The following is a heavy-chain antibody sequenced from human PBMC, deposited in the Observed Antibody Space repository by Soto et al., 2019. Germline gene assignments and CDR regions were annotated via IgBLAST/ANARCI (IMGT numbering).Heavy chain of an antibody. CDR1: GYTFTSYY. J-gene: IGHJ6*02. V-gene: IGHV1-46*03. D-gene: IGHD3-10*01. Sequence: ASVKVSCKASGYTFTSYYMHWVRQAPGQGLEWMGIINPSGGSTSYAQKFQGRVTMTRDTSTSTVYMELSSLRSEDTAVYYCARDFDYYGSGSYSSSYYDGMDFWGQGTTVTVSS. CDR3: ARDFDYYGSGSYSSSYYDGMDF. CDR2: INPSGGST.